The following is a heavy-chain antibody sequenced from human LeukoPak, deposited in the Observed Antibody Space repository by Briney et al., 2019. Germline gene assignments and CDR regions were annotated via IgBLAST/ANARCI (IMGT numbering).Heavy chain of an antibody. CDR1: GFTFSSYS. CDR2: ISGSSSYI. Sequence: PGGSLRLSCAASGFTFSSYSMNWARQAPGKGLEWVSSISGSSSYIYYADSVKGRFTISRDNAKNSLYLQMNSLRAEDTAVYYCARVKDGSYFYWGQGTLVTVSS. CDR3: ARVKDGSYFY. J-gene: IGHJ4*02. D-gene: IGHD1-26*01. V-gene: IGHV3-21*01.